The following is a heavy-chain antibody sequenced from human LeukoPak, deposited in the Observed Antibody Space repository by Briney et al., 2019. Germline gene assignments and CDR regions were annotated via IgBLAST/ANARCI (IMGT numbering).Heavy chain of an antibody. CDR3: AKAPGSVGTTVRFDS. Sequence: PGRSLRLSCAASGFTFDDYAMHWVRQAPGKGLEWVSGISWNSVSIGYADSVKGRFTISRDNAKNSLYLQMNSLRAEDTALYYCAKAPGSVGTTVRFDSWGQGTLVTVSS. J-gene: IGHJ4*02. CDR1: GFTFDDYA. CDR2: ISWNSVSI. D-gene: IGHD1-26*01. V-gene: IGHV3-9*01.